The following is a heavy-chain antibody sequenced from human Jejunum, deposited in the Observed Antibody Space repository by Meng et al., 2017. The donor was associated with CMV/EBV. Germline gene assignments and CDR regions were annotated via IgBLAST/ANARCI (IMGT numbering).Heavy chain of an antibody. CDR3: ARGRGNQPLFDF. CDR1: GGSFSTYT. Sequence: QAQLVQAGAEVKKPGSSVKVACKTSGGSFSTYTFSWGRQAPGQGLEWMGGLIPVLNKAKSAPRFQDRVTFTADETTTTAYMELSSLTFEDTAVYFCARGRGNQPLFDFWGQGTLVTVSS. D-gene: IGHD2/OR15-2a*01. J-gene: IGHJ4*02. V-gene: IGHV1-69*01. CDR2: LIPVLNKA.